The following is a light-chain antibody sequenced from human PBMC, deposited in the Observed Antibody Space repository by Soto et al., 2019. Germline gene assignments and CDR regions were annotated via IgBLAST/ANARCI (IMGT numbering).Light chain of an antibody. CDR2: GAS. CDR1: QSVSSN. Sequence: EIVMTQSPATLSVSPGERATLSCRASQSVSSNLAWYQQKPGQAPRLLIYGASTRATGIPDRFSGSGSGTDFTLTISSLQPEDFATYYCQEASRIPITFGQGTRLEIK. J-gene: IGKJ5*01. CDR3: QEASRIPIT. V-gene: IGKV3-15*01.